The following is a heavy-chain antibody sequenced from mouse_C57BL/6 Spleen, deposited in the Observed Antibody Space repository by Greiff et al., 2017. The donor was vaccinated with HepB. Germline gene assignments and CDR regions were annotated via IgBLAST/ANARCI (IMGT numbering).Heavy chain of an antibody. Sequence: EVQLVESGGGLVQPKGSLKLSCAASGFTFNTYAMHWVRQAPGKGLEWVARIRSKSSNYATYYADSVKDRFTISRDDSQSMLYLQMNNLKTEDTAMYYCVREGVTTVVADAMDYWGQGTSVTVSS. V-gene: IGHV10-3*01. J-gene: IGHJ4*01. CDR1: GFTFNTYA. D-gene: IGHD1-1*01. CDR3: VREGVTTVVADAMDY. CDR2: IRSKSSNYAT.